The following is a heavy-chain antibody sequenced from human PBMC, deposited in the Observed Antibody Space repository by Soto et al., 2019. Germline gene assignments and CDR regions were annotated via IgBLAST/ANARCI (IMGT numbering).Heavy chain of an antibody. CDR1: GFTFDDYA. Sequence: GGSLRLSCAASGFTFDDYAMHWVRQAPGKGLEWVSGISWNSGSIGYADSVKGRFTISRDNAKNSLYLQMNSLRAEDTALYYCAKEGKVYCSSTSCYNPLTGTTVSPGHYFDYWGQGTLVTVSS. V-gene: IGHV3-9*01. D-gene: IGHD2-2*02. CDR2: ISWNSGSI. CDR3: AKEGKVYCSSTSCYNPLTGTTVSPGHYFDY. J-gene: IGHJ4*02.